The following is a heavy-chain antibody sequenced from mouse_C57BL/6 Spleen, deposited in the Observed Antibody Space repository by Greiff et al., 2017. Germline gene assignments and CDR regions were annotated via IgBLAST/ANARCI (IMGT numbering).Heavy chain of an antibody. D-gene: IGHD2-4*01. CDR2: IYPGDGDT. V-gene: IGHV1-82*01. CDR3: AREGNYDSFDY. Sequence: QVQLQQSGPELVKPGASVKISCKASGYAFSSSWMNWVKQRPGKGLEWIGRIYPGDGDTNYNGKFKGKATLTADKSSSTAYMQLSSLTSEDSAVYFCAREGNYDSFDYCGQGTTLTVSS. J-gene: IGHJ2*01. CDR1: GYAFSSSW.